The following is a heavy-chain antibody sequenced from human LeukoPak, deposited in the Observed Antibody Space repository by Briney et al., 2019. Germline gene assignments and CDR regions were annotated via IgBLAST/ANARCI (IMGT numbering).Heavy chain of an antibody. J-gene: IGHJ6*02. D-gene: IGHD3-16*01. CDR1: GFTFSSYT. V-gene: IGHV3-23*01. CDR2: ITTSDGNT. Sequence: GGSLRLSCAASGFTFSSYTMSWVRQAPGKGLEWVSTITTSDGNTYYADSVKGRFTISRDNAKNSLYLQMSNLRAEDTAVYFCARGGGLDVWGQGATVTVSS. CDR3: ARGGGLDV.